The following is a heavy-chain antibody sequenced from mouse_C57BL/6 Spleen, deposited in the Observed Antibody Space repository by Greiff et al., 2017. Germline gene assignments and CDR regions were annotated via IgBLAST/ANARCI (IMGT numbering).Heavy chain of an antibody. V-gene: IGHV2-9-1*01. D-gene: IGHD1-1*01. CDR3: ARKSGSSSYWDFDV. Sequence: VQRVESGPGLVAPSQSLSITCTVSGFSLTSYAISWVRQPPGKGLEWLGVIWTGGGTNYNSALKSRLSISKDNSKSQVFLKMNSLQTDDTARYYCARKSGSSSYWDFDVWGTGTTVTVSS. J-gene: IGHJ1*03. CDR2: IWTGGGT. CDR1: GFSLTSYA.